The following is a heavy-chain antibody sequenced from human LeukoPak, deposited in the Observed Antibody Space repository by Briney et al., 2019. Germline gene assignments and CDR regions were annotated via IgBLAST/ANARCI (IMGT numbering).Heavy chain of an antibody. D-gene: IGHD4-23*01. CDR1: GFTFSTYW. Sequence: GGSLRLSCAASGFTFSTYWMHWVRQAPGKGLVWVSHIHTDGSTTSYADSVKGRFTISRDNAKNTLYLQMNSLRAEDTAVYYCARDGKPGRAFDIWGQGTMVTVSS. J-gene: IGHJ3*02. CDR3: ARDGKPGRAFDI. CDR2: IHTDGSTT. V-gene: IGHV3-74*01.